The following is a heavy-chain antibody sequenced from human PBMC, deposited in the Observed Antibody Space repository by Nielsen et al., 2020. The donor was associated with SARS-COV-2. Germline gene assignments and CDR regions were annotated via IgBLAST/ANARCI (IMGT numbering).Heavy chain of an antibody. Sequence: GGSLRLSCAASGFTFSYYTMHWVRQAPGKGLEWVSSISTSGDYIYYADLVQGRFAISRDNAKDSLYLQMNSLRAEDTAVYYCARDFGYSYGYVYYYYYMDVWGKGTTVTVSS. CDR2: ISTSGDYI. CDR3: ARDFGYSYGYVYYYYYMDV. J-gene: IGHJ6*03. CDR1: GFTFSYYT. V-gene: IGHV3-21*01. D-gene: IGHD5-18*01.